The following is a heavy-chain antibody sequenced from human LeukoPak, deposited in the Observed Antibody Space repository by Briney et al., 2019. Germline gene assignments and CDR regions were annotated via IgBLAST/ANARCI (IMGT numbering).Heavy chain of an antibody. CDR2: ISYDGSNK. J-gene: IGHJ3*02. D-gene: IGHD6-6*01. CDR3: ARGSSSSTRFWAFDI. Sequence: PGGSLRLSCAASGFTFSSYAMHWVRQAPGKGLGWVAVISYDGSNKYYADSVKGRFTISRDNSKNTLYLQMNSLRAEDTAVYYCARGSSSSTRFWAFDIWGQGTMVTVSS. CDR1: GFTFSSYA. V-gene: IGHV3-30-3*01.